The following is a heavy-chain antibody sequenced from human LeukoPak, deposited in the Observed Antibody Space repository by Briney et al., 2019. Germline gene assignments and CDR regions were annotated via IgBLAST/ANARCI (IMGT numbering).Heavy chain of an antibody. Sequence: GGSLRLSCAVSGFTVSSNYMTWVRQAPGKGLEWVSVIYSGGSIYYADSVKGRFTISKDISKNTVDLQLNSLRAEDTAVYYCASGKETSMAQGYWGQGTLVTVSS. CDR1: GFTVSSNY. CDR2: IYSGGSI. D-gene: IGHD5-18*01. V-gene: IGHV3-53*01. CDR3: ASGKETSMAQGY. J-gene: IGHJ4*02.